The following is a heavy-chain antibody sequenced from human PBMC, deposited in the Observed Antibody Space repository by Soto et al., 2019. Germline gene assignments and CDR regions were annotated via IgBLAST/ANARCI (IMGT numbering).Heavy chain of an antibody. CDR1: GFSLTTRGVG. V-gene: IGHV2-5*02. D-gene: IGHD3-10*01. Sequence: QITLKESGPTLVKPTQTLTLTCTFSGFSLTTRGVGVGWIRQPPGKALECLALIYWDDDKRSSPSLQSRLSITKDTSEAQVVLTMTNVAPVDTATYYCAHIQNYYKYDWFDPWGQGTLVSVSS. J-gene: IGHJ5*02. CDR2: IYWDDDK. CDR3: AHIQNYYKYDWFDP.